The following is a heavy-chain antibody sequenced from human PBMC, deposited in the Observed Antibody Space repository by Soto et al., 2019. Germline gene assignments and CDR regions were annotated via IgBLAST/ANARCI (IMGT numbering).Heavy chain of an antibody. CDR2: IIPIFGTA. CDR1: GDTFSSYA. CDR3: ATSSSIAAPTDY. V-gene: IGHV1-69*13. J-gene: IGHJ4*02. Sequence: SVKVSCKASGDTFSSYAISWVRQAPGQGLEWMGGIIPIFGTANYAQKFQGRVTITADESTSTAYMELSSLRSEDTAVYYCATSSSIAAPTDYWGQGTLVTVSS. D-gene: IGHD6-6*01.